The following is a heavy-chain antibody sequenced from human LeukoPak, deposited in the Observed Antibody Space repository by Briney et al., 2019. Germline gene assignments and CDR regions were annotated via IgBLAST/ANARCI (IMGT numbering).Heavy chain of an antibody. CDR2: ISSSGSTI. CDR3: AGGVWFGELSFDY. V-gene: IGHV3-48*03. Sequence: PGGSLRLSCAASGFTFSSYEMNWVRQAPGKGLEWVSYISSSGSTIYYADSVKGRFTISRDNAKNSLYLQMNSLRAEDTAVYYCAGGVWFGELSFDYWGQGTLVTVSS. CDR1: GFTFSSYE. D-gene: IGHD3-10*01. J-gene: IGHJ4*02.